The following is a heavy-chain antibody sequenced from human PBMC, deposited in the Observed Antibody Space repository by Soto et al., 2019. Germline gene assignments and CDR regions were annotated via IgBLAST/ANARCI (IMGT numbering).Heavy chain of an antibody. D-gene: IGHD2-2*01. J-gene: IGHJ4*02. CDR2: ISGSGGST. CDR1: GFTFSSYA. Sequence: GGSLRLSCAASGFTFSSYAMSWVRQAPGKGLEWVSAISGSGGSTYYADSVKGRFTISRDNSKNTLYLQMNSLRAEDTAVYYCAKDGEIPIVVVPAAVTRLDYWGQGTLVTVSS. V-gene: IGHV3-23*01. CDR3: AKDGEIPIVVVPAAVTRLDY.